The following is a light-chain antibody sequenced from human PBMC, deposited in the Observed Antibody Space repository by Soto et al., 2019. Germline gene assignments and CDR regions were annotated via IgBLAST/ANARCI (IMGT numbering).Light chain of an antibody. CDR1: NSDVGNYNL. CDR2: DDT. J-gene: IGLJ2*01. CDR3: CSYATMTTVVV. Sequence: QSVLTQPASVSGSPGQSITISCTGTNSDVGNYNLVSWYQQHPGKAPKLMIYDDTKRPSGVSNRFSGSRSGNTASLTISGLQAEYEAYYYCCSYATMTTVVVFGGGTKLTVL. V-gene: IGLV2-23*02.